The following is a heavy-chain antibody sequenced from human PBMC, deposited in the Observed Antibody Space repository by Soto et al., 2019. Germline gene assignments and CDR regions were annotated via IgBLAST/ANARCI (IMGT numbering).Heavy chain of an antibody. V-gene: IGHV3-7*05. CDR1: GFTFRTYW. CDR3: ARDGSTSWYSYDYPGMDV. CDR2: INQDGSEK. J-gene: IGHJ6*02. Sequence: EVQLVESGGGLVQPGGSLRLSCGASGFTFRTYWLSWVRQVPGKGLEWVANINQDGSEKNYVDSVKGRFTISRDNAKNSMYLQMSSLRAEDQARYYRARDGSTSWYSYDYPGMDVGGQGTTVTVSS. D-gene: IGHD5-18*01.